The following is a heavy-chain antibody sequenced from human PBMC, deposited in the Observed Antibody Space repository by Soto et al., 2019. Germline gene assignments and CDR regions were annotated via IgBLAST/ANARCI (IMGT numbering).Heavy chain of an antibody. J-gene: IGHJ6*02. CDR1: GFAFSTSG. Sequence: PGGSLRLSCAASGFAFSTSGIHWVRQAPGKGLEWVSLISSDGNKRYYVDSVKGRFSISRDNSKSTLYLQMNTLRAEDTAVYYCAKDRPRSSGSKKSYAMDLWGQGTTVTVSS. D-gene: IGHD6-19*01. V-gene: IGHV3-30*18. CDR2: ISSDGNKR. CDR3: AKDRPRSSGSKKSYAMDL.